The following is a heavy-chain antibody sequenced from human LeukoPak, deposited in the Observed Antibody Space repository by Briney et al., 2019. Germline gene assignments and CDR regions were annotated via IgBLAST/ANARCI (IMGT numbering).Heavy chain of an antibody. CDR2: TRNKANNYTT. J-gene: IGHJ4*02. CDR1: GFTFSDHY. CDR3: ARTPRVRGVFNPCDY. D-gene: IGHD3-10*01. Sequence: GGSLRLSCAASGFTFSDHYMDWVRQAPGKGLEWVGRTRNKANNYTTEYAASVKGRFTISRDDSRNSLYLQMNSLKTEDTAVYYCARTPRVRGVFNPCDYWGQGTLVTVSS. V-gene: IGHV3-72*01.